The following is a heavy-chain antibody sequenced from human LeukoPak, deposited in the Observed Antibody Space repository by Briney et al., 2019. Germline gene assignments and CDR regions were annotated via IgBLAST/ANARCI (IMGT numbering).Heavy chain of an antibody. CDR1: GFTFSSYE. CDR2: ISSSGSTI. V-gene: IGHV3-48*03. D-gene: IGHD3-10*01. J-gene: IGHJ4*02. CDR3: ARSGGLLLWFPDY. Sequence: GGSLRLSCAASGFTFSSYEMNWVRQAPGKGLEWVSYISSSGSTIYYADSVKGRFTISRDNAKNSLYLQMSSLRAEDTALYFCARSGGLLLWFPDYWGQGTLVTVSS.